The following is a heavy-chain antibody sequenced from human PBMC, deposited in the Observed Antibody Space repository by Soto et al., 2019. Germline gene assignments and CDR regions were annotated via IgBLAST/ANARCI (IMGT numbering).Heavy chain of an antibody. Sequence: ASVKVSCKASGYTFTDYFMHLVRQAPGQGLEWVGWINPNNGRTNYAQKLQGRVIMTRDTSISTAYMELSGLRSDDTAVYYCAREGGPGGRWFDPWGQGTLVTVSS. J-gene: IGHJ5*02. V-gene: IGHV1-2*02. CDR2: INPNNGRT. CDR3: AREGGPGGRWFDP. CDR1: GYTFTDYF. D-gene: IGHD2-15*01.